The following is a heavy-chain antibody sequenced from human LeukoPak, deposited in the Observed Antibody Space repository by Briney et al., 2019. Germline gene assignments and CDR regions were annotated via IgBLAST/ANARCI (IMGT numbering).Heavy chain of an antibody. V-gene: IGHV3-33*01. D-gene: IGHD6-13*01. CDR3: ARLTSSWSIDY. J-gene: IGHJ4*02. CDR2: ISYDGNNV. CDR1: GFTFNRYG. Sequence: GGSLRLSCAPSGFTFNRYGMHWVRQAPDKGLEWVAVISYDGNNVYYAGSVKGRFTISRDNSKNTLYLEMNSLRAEDTAVYFCARLTSSWSIDYWGQGTLVTVSS.